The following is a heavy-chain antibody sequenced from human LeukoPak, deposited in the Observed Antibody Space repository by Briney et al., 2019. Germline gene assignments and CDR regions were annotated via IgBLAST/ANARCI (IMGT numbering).Heavy chain of an antibody. V-gene: IGHV4-4*07. Sequence: SETLSLTCTVSGGSISSYYWSWIRQPAGKGLEWIGRIYTSGSTNYNPSLKSRVTMSVDTSKNQFSLKLSSVTAADTAVYYCARSPRAKYYGDFRDFDYWGQGTLVTVSS. CDR3: ARSPRAKYYGDFRDFDY. D-gene: IGHD4-17*01. CDR1: GGSISSYY. J-gene: IGHJ4*02. CDR2: IYTSGST.